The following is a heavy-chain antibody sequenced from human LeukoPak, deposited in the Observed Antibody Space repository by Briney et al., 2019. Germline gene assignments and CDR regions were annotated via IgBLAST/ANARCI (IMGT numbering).Heavy chain of an antibody. D-gene: IGHD6-19*01. Sequence: SETLSLTCTVSGGSIRSGGYYWSWIRQSPGKGLEWIGYIYHSGGTYYNPSLESRATISVDKSKNQFSLKLNSVTAADTAVYYCARSYSSGPNDYWGQGTLVTVSS. CDR1: GGSIRSGGYY. CDR3: ARSYSSGPNDY. V-gene: IGHV4-30-2*06. CDR2: IYHSGGT. J-gene: IGHJ4*02.